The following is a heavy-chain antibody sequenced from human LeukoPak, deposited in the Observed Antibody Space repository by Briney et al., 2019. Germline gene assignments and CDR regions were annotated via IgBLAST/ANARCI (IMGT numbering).Heavy chain of an antibody. CDR2: INPSGGST. V-gene: IGHV1-46*01. D-gene: IGHD2-21*01. CDR1: GYTFTSYY. J-gene: IGHJ3*02. Sequence: ASVKVSCKASGYTFTSYYMHWVRQAPGQGLEWMGLINPSGGSTSYAQKFQGRVTMTRDTSTSTVYMELSSLRSEDTAVYYCASWGCGGDCLIDAFDIWGQGTMVTVSS. CDR3: ASWGCGGDCLIDAFDI.